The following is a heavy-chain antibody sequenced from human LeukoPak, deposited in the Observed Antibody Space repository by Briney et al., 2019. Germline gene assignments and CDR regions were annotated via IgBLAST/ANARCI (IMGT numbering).Heavy chain of an antibody. D-gene: IGHD3-10*01. V-gene: IGHV1-24*01. Sequence: GSSVKVSCKASGGTFSSYAISWVRQAPGKGLEWMGGFDPEDGETIYAQKFQGRVTMTEDTSTDTAYMELSSLRSEDTAVYYCATLPYYGSGSGAPAHWFDPWGQGTLVTVSS. CDR2: FDPEDGET. J-gene: IGHJ5*02. CDR1: GGTFSSYA. CDR3: ATLPYYGSGSGAPAHWFDP.